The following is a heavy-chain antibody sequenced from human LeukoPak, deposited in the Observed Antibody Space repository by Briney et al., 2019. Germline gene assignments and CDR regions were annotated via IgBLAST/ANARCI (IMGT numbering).Heavy chain of an antibody. CDR3: ASTVTTDDWYFDL. J-gene: IGHJ2*01. V-gene: IGHV3-20*04. CDR1: GFTFSSYA. D-gene: IGHD4-17*01. CDR2: INWNGGST. Sequence: GGSLRLSCAASGFTFSSYAMSWVRQAPGKGLEWVSGINWNGGSTGYTDSEKGRFTISRDNAKNSLYLQMNSLRAEDTALYYCASTVTTDDWYFDLWGRGTLVTVSS.